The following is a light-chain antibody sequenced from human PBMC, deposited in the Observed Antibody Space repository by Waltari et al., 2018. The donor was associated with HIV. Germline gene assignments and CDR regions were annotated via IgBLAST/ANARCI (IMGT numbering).Light chain of an antibody. CDR3: QVWDGSSDHWV. J-gene: IGLJ3*02. CDR2: DDR. V-gene: IGLV3-21*02. Sequence: RITCGGDNIGTKSVHWYQQNPGQAPVLVVYDDRDRPSGIPERFSGSNSGNTATLTVSRVEVGDEADYYCQVWDGSSDHWVFGGGTKLTVL. CDR1: NIGTKS.